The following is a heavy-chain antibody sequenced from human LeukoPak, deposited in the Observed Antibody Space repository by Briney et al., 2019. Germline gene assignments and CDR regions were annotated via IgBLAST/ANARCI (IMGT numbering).Heavy chain of an antibody. D-gene: IGHD2-2*01. CDR2: ISYDGSNK. CDR3: ARGGDIVVVPAALTLQH. Sequence: GGSLRLSCAASGFTFSSYAMHWVRQAPGKGLEWVAVISYDGSNKYYADSVKGRFTISRDNSKNTLYLQMNSLRAEDTAVYYCARGGDIVVVPAALTLQHWGQGTLVTVSS. CDR1: GFTFSSYA. J-gene: IGHJ1*01. V-gene: IGHV3-30-3*01.